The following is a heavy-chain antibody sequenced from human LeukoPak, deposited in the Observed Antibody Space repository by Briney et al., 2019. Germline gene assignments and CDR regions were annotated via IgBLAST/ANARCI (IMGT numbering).Heavy chain of an antibody. D-gene: IGHD5-18*01. CDR3: ARDGTVDTAMVTGYYFDY. J-gene: IGHJ4*02. Sequence: GGSLRLSCAASGFTFSDYYMSWIRQAPGKGLEWVSYISSSSSYTNYADSVKGRFTISRDNAKNSLDLQMNSLRAEDTAVYYCARDGTVDTAMVTGYYFDYWGQGTLVTVSS. V-gene: IGHV3-11*05. CDR2: ISSSSSYT. CDR1: GFTFSDYY.